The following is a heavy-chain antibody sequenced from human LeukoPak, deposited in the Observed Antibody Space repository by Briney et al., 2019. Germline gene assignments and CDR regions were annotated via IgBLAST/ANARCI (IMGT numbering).Heavy chain of an antibody. Sequence: ASVKVSCKASGYTFTGYYMHWVRQAPGQGLEWMGWINPNSGGTNYAQKFQGWVTMTRDTSISTAYMELSRLRSDDTAVYYCARELAAAGTSHYYYGMDVWGQGTTVTVSS. CDR2: INPNSGGT. J-gene: IGHJ6*02. CDR3: ARELAAAGTSHYYYGMDV. D-gene: IGHD6-13*01. V-gene: IGHV1-2*04. CDR1: GYTFTGYY.